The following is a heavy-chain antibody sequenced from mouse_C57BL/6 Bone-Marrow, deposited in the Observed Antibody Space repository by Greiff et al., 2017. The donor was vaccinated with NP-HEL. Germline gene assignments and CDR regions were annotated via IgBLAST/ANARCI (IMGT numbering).Heavy chain of an antibody. CDR2: INPNNGGT. Sequence: VQLQQSGPELVKPGASVKMSCKASGYTFTDYNMHWVKQSHGKSLEWIGYINPNNGGTSYNQKFKGKATLTVNKSSSTAYMELRSLTSEDSAVYSCARYAGYRYYFDYWGQGTTLTVSS. D-gene: IGHD2-2*01. J-gene: IGHJ2*01. CDR1: GYTFTDYN. CDR3: ARYAGYRYYFDY. V-gene: IGHV1-22*01.